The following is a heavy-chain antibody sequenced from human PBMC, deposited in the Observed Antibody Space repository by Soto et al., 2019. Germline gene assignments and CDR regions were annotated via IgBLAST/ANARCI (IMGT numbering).Heavy chain of an antibody. CDR2: INSDGSTT. J-gene: IGHJ4*02. CDR1: GFTFSSSW. V-gene: IGHV3-74*01. D-gene: IGHD6-19*01. Sequence: EVQLVESGGGLVQPGGSLRLSCAASGFTFSSSWMHWVRQPPGKGLVWVSRINSDGSTTNYADSVKGRFTISRDNAKNTLYLQMNSLRAEDTAVYYCARGSTGWYGYDYWGQGTLVIVSS. CDR3: ARGSTGWYGYDY.